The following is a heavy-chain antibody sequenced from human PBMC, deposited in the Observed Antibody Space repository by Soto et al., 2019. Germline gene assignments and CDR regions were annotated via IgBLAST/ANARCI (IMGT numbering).Heavy chain of an antibody. CDR2: IIPVFGRP. D-gene: IGHD5-12*01. CDR1: GGTFSSFG. J-gene: IGHJ1*01. V-gene: IGHV1-69*13. CDR3: AREASGYDL. Sequence: SVKVSCKASGGTFSSFGISWVRQAPGQGLEWMGGIIPVFGRPNYAQRFRGRLTITADESTNTSYMELIDLTSEDTAVYYCAREASGYDLWGQGTQVTVSS.